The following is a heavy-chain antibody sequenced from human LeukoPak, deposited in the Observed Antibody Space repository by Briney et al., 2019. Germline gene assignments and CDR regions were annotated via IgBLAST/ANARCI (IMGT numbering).Heavy chain of an antibody. Sequence: GGSLRLSCAASGFTFSDYYMSWIRQAPGKGLEWVSYISSSGSTIYYADSVKGRFTISRDNAKNSLYLQMNSLRAEDTAVYYCARREVGSSSGYYYYYVDVWGKGTTVTVSS. J-gene: IGHJ6*03. V-gene: IGHV3-11*01. CDR3: ARREVGSSSGYYYYYVDV. CDR1: GFTFSDYY. D-gene: IGHD6-6*01. CDR2: ISSSGSTI.